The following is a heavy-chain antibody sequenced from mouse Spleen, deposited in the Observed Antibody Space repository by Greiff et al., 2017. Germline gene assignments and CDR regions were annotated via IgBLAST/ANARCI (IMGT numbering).Heavy chain of an antibody. J-gene: IGHJ3*01. CDR2: INPSSGYT. Sequence: VQLKESGAELARPGASVKMSCKASGYTFTSYTMHWVKQRPGQGLEWIGYINPSSGYTNYNQKFKDKATLTVDKSSSTAYMQLSSLTSEDSAVYYCARSGTARAAWFAYWGQGTLVTVSA. CDR1: GYTFTSYT. D-gene: IGHD3-1*01. V-gene: IGHV1-4*01. CDR3: ARSGTARAAWFAY.